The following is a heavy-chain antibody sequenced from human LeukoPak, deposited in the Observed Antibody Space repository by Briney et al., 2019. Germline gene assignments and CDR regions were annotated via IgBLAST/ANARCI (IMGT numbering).Heavy chain of an antibody. CDR1: GGSISSSNW. CDR3: ARAPDDILTGPLLEGAFDI. J-gene: IGHJ3*02. V-gene: IGHV4-4*02. CDR2: IYHSGST. Sequence: SETLSLTCAVSGGSISSSNWWSWVRQPSGKGLEWIGEIYHSGSTNYNPSLKSRVTISVDKSKNQFSLKLSSVTAADTAVYYCARAPDDILTGPLLEGAFDIWGQGTMVTVSS. D-gene: IGHD3-9*01.